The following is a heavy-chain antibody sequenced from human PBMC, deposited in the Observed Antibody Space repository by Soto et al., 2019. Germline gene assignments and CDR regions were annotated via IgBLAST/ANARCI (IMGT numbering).Heavy chain of an antibody. CDR1: GYNFAGYW. J-gene: IGHJ4*02. CDR2: IYPSDSDT. Sequence: PGESLKISCQGSGYNFAGYWIAWVRQMPGKGLELMGIIYPSDSDTRYRPSFKGQVTISADKSISSAYLQWSSLRASDTAMYYCARGGLSTRTFDYWGQGTPVNVSS. CDR3: ARGGLSTRTFDY. D-gene: IGHD1-1*01. V-gene: IGHV5-51*01.